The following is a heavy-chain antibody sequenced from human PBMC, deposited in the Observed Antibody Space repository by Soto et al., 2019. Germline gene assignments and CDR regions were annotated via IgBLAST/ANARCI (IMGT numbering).Heavy chain of an antibody. CDR1: GFTFSSYA. Sequence: EVQLLESGGGLVQPGGSLRLSCAASGFTFSSYAMSWVRQAPGKGLEWVSAISGSGGSTYYADSVKGRFTISRDNSKNTLYLQMNSLRAEDTSVYYCAKDRRSTSFGVNWYYALDYWGQGTLVTVSS. D-gene: IGHD2-2*01. V-gene: IGHV3-23*01. CDR3: AKDRRSTSFGVNWYYALDY. J-gene: IGHJ4*02. CDR2: ISGSGGST.